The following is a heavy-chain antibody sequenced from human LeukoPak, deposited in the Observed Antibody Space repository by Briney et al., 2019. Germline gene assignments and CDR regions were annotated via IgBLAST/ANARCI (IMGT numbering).Heavy chain of an antibody. CDR2: ISSSSSYI. CDR1: GFTFSSYS. CDR3: ARLSRGSGRDAFDI. D-gene: IGHD3-10*01. J-gene: IGHJ3*02. Sequence: PGGSLRLSCAASGFTFSSYSMSWVRQAPGKGLEWVSSISSSSSYIYYADSVKGRFTISRDNAKNSLYLQMNSLRAEDTVVYYCARLSRGSGRDAFDIWGQGTMVTVSS. V-gene: IGHV3-21*01.